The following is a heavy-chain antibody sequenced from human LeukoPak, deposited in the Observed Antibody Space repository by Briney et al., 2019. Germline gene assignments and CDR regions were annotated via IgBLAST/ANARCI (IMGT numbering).Heavy chain of an antibody. J-gene: IGHJ6*02. CDR1: GGSFSGYS. Sequence: SETLSLTCTVYGGSFSGYSWSWIRQPPGKGLEWIGEINHSGSTHYNPSLKSRVTISVDTSKNQFSLKLGSVTAADTAVFYCAREDYYDSSGAMDVWGQGTTVTVSS. V-gene: IGHV4-34*01. CDR3: AREDYYDSSGAMDV. D-gene: IGHD3-22*01. CDR2: INHSGST.